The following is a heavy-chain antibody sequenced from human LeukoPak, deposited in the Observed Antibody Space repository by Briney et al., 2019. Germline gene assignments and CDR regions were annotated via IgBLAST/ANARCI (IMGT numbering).Heavy chain of an antibody. Sequence: ASVKVSCKASGYTXTRYYMHWVRQAPGQGLEWMGIINHSGGSTSYAQKFQGRVTMTGDTSTSTVYMEPNSLKSEDTAVYYCAKGYCSGDCFTLFDYWGQGTLVTVSS. J-gene: IGHJ4*02. CDR1: GYTXTRYY. CDR3: AKGYCSGDCFTLFDY. CDR2: INHSGGST. V-gene: IGHV1-46*01. D-gene: IGHD2-21*02.